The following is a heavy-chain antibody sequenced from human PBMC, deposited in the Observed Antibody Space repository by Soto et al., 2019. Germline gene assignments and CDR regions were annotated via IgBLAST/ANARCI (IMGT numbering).Heavy chain of an antibody. CDR1: KFTFSNYE. CDR3: ARGLRNYYDRSGLHY. CDR2: ISYTGSTI. V-gene: IGHV3-48*03. J-gene: IGHJ4*02. D-gene: IGHD3-22*01. Sequence: GGSLRLSCVVSKFTFSNYEMNWVRQAPGKGLEWVSYISYTGSTIYYADSVRGRFTISRDNSKNSLYLQMNSLRAEDTAVYYCARGLRNYYDRSGLHYWGQGTLVTVSS.